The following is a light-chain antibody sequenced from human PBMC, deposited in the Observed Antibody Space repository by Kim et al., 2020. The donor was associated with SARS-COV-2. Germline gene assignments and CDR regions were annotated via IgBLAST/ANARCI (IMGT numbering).Light chain of an antibody. CDR3: QQSYIVPRT. Sequence: DIQMTQSPSSLSASVGDRVTITCRASQSISNRLNWYQQKTGKAPKVLIYGASSLQSGVPSRFSGSGSGTDFTLTISSLQPDDFATYYCQQSYIVPRTFGQGTKVYI. V-gene: IGKV1-39*01. CDR2: GAS. CDR1: QSISNR. J-gene: IGKJ1*01.